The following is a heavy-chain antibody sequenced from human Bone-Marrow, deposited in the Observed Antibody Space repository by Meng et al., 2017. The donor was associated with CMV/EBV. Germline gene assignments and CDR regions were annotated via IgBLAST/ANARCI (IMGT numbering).Heavy chain of an antibody. Sequence: GEYLKISCAVSGLTFSTYAINWVRQAPGKGLQCVSVISGSGSSTYYTDSVKGRFTVSRDNSKNTVYLQMNSLRAEDTAVYYCAAAYSSSWPPGDWGQGTLVTVSS. V-gene: IGHV3-23*01. CDR3: AAAYSSSWPPGD. CDR1: GLTFSTYA. CDR2: ISGSGSST. D-gene: IGHD6-13*01. J-gene: IGHJ4*02.